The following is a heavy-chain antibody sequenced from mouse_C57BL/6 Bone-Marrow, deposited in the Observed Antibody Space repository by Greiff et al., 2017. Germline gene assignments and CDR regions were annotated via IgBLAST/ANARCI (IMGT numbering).Heavy chain of an antibody. J-gene: IGHJ1*03. CDR2: IHPSDSDT. D-gene: IGHD2-3*01. Sequence: QVQLQQPGAELVQPGASVKVSCKASGYTFTSYWMHWVKQRPGQGLEWIGRIHPSDSDTNYNQKVKGKATLTVDKATSTAYMQLSSLTSEDSAVDYCEIVGWLRYFDVWGTGTTVTVSS. CDR3: EIVGWLRYFDV. CDR1: GYTFTSYW. V-gene: IGHV1-74*01.